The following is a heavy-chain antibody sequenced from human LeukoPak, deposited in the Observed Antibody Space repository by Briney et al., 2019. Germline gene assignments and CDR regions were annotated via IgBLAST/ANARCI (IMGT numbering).Heavy chain of an antibody. CDR3: ARAILTGFSPDYYYYYYMDV. CDR1: GGTFSSYA. Sequence: ASVKVSCKASGGTFSSYAISWVRQAPGQGLEWMGGIIPIFGTANYAQKFQGRVTITADKSTSTAYMELSSLRSEDTAVYYCARAILTGFSPDYYYYYYMDVWGQGTLVTVSS. CDR2: IIPIFGTA. J-gene: IGHJ6*03. D-gene: IGHD3-9*01. V-gene: IGHV1-69*06.